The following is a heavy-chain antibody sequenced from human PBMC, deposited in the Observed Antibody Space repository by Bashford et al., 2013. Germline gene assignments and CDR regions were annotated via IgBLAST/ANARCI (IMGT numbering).Heavy chain of an antibody. V-gene: IGHV3-72*01. D-gene: IGHD1-26*01. CDR2: IRGAGNRYTT. J-gene: IGHJ4*02. Sequence: VRQAPGKGLEWVGRIRGAGNRYTTEYAASVKGRFTITRDDSQSSLYLQMSSLRIEDTAVYYCARDWNGSPDYWGQGTLVTVSS. CDR3: ARDWNGSPDY.